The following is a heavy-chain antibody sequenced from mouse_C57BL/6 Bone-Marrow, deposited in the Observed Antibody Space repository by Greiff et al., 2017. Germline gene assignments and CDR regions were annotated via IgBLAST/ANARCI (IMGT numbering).Heavy chain of an antibody. Sequence: VQLQQSGAELVKPGASVKLSCKASGYTFTSYWMHWVKQRPGQGLEWIGMIHPNSGSTNYNEKFKSKATLTVDKSSSPAYMQLSSLTSEDSAVYYCAREGPYYYGSSPYYFDYWGQGTTLTVSS. CDR2: IHPNSGST. V-gene: IGHV1-64*01. CDR3: AREGPYYYGSSPYYFDY. D-gene: IGHD1-1*01. CDR1: GYTFTSYW. J-gene: IGHJ2*01.